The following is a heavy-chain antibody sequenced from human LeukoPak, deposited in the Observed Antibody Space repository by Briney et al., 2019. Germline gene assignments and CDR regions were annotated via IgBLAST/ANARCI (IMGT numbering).Heavy chain of an antibody. CDR1: GGSFSGYY. D-gene: IGHD5-24*01. V-gene: IGHV4-34*01. CDR2: INHSGST. CDR3: ARAKLKNNWFDP. J-gene: IGHJ5*02. Sequence: SETLSLTCAVYGGSFSGYYWSWIRQPPGKGLEWIGEINHSGSTNYNPSLKSRVTISVDTSKNQFSLKLSSVTAVDTAVYYCARAKLKNNWFDPWGQGTLVTVSS.